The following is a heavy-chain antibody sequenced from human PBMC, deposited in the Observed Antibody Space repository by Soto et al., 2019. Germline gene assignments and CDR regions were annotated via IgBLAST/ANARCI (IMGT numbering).Heavy chain of an antibody. Sequence: ASVKVSCKASGFTFTSSAMQWVRQARGRRLEWIGWIVVGSGNTNYAQKFQERVTITRDMSTSTAYMELSSLRSEDTAVYYCAAVLDGRYYFDYWGQGTLVTVSS. CDR3: AAVLDGRYYFDY. CDR1: GFTFTSSA. J-gene: IGHJ4*02. CDR2: IVVGSGNT. V-gene: IGHV1-58*02.